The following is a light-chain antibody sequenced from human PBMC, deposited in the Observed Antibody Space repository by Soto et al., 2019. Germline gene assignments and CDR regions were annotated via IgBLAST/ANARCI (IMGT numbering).Light chain of an antibody. J-gene: IGKJ1*01. CDR2: AAS. CDR1: QSIGSY. V-gene: IGKV1-39*01. CDR3: QQSDRTPPT. Sequence: IQMTQSPSSMSASVGDRVTITCRASQSIGSYLNWYQQIPGKAPKLLIYAASSLQSGVPSRLSGSGSGTDFTLTISSLQPEDFATYYCQQSDRTPPTFGQGTKVDIK.